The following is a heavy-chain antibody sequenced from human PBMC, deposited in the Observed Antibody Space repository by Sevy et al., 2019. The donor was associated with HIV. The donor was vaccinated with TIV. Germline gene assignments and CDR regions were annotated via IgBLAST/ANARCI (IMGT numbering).Heavy chain of an antibody. Sequence: GGSLRLTCAASGYIFSGYVMSWVRLAPGKGLEWISHISASGGSTYYADSVKGRFTISIDNFKKTLDLQMNSLRAEDTAVYYCAKCSSTSCYDYWGQGTLVTVSS. CDR2: ISASGGST. J-gene: IGHJ4*02. CDR3: AKCSSTSCYDY. V-gene: IGHV3-23*01. CDR1: GYIFSGYV. D-gene: IGHD2-2*01.